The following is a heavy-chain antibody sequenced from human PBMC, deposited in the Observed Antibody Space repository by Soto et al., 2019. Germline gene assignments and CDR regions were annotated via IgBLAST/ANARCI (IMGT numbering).Heavy chain of an antibody. V-gene: IGHV5-51*01. J-gene: IGHJ6*03. CDR2: IYPGDSDT. CDR3: ARLFADCTNGVCYFYYYYMDV. CDR1: GGRFTSYW. Sequence: GESLKISCQGSGGRFTSYWIGWVRQMPGKGLEWMGIIYPGDSDTRYSPSFQGQVTISADKSISTAYLQWSSLKASDTAMYYCARLFADCTNGVCYFYYYYMDVWGKGTTVTVSS. D-gene: IGHD2-8*01.